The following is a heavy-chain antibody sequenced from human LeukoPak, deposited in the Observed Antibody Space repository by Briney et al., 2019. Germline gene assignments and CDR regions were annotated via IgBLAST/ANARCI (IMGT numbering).Heavy chain of an antibody. CDR2: INHSGST. Sequence: SETLSLTCAVYGGSFSGYYWSWIRQPPGKGLEWIGEINHSGSTNYNPSLKSRVTISVDTSKNQFSLKLSSVTAADTAVYYCARFPPTYYYDSSGYPWGQGTLVTVPS. CDR3: ARFPPTYYYDSSGYP. CDR1: GGSFSGYY. J-gene: IGHJ4*02. V-gene: IGHV4-34*01. D-gene: IGHD3-22*01.